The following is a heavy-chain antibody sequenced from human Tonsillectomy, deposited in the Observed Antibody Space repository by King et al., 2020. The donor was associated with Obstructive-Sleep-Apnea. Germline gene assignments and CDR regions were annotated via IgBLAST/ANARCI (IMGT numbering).Heavy chain of an antibody. CDR2: ISGSGGRT. Sequence: VQLVESGGGLVQPGGSLRLSCVASGFTFSSFAMSWVRQAPGKGLEWGSAISGSGGRTYYADFVKGRFTLSRDNSKNTLYLKMNPLRAEDTAVYYCAKGDNYYDSSDYSDAFDVWGQGTLVTVSS. CDR3: AKGDNYYDSSDYSDAFDV. CDR1: GFTFSSFA. J-gene: IGHJ3*01. V-gene: IGHV3-23*04. D-gene: IGHD3-22*01.